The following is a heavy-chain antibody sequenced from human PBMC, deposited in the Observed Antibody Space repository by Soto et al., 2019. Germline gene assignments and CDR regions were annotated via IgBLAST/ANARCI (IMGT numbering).Heavy chain of an antibody. Sequence: QVQLQESGPGLVKPSQTLSLTCTVSGGSISSGDYYWSWIRQPPGKGLEWIGYIYYSGSTYYNPSLKSRVTISVDTSKNQFSLKLSSVTAADTAVYYCARGDSSGYYMQGFDYWGQGTLVTVSS. V-gene: IGHV4-30-4*01. D-gene: IGHD3-22*01. CDR1: GGSISSGDYY. CDR3: ARGDSSGYYMQGFDY. J-gene: IGHJ4*02. CDR2: IYYSGST.